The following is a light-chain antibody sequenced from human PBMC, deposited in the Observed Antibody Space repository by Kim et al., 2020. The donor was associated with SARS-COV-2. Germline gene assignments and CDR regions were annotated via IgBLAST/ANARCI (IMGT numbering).Light chain of an antibody. CDR1: KLGDKY. Sequence: SYDLTQPPSVSVSPGQTASITCSGDKLGDKYACWYQQKPGQSPVLVIYRDSKRPSGIPERFSGSNSGNTATLTISGTQAMDEADYYCQAWDSSTHVVFDG. CDR2: RDS. V-gene: IGLV3-1*01. CDR3: QAWDSSTHVV. J-gene: IGLJ2*01.